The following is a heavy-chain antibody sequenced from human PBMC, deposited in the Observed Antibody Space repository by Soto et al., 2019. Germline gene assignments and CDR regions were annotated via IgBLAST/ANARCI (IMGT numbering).Heavy chain of an antibody. CDR1: GFTFSNYW. Sequence: GGSLRLSCAASGFTFSNYWMSWGRQAPGKRLEWVAKIKQDGSGIYLVDSVKSRFTITRDNAKNLFDLQMNSLRVEDTAVYYCARGSYGSGNYYKGDWFDPWGQGTLVTVSS. J-gene: IGHJ5*02. CDR3: ARGSYGSGNYYKGDWFDP. V-gene: IGHV3-7*01. D-gene: IGHD3-10*01. CDR2: IKQDGSGI.